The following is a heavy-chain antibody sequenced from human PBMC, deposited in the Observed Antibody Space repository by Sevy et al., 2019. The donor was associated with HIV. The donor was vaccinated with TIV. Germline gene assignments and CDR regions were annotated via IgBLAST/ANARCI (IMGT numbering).Heavy chain of an antibody. CDR2: FSFGCGRI. V-gene: IGHV3-23*01. CDR3: AREGCTQPHDY. D-gene: IGHD2-8*01. J-gene: IGHJ4*02. CDR1: GFTFAKYS. Sequence: GGSLRLSCAASGFTFAKYSMSWVRQAPGKGLEWVSTFSFGCGRINYADSVKGRFTISRDDPKNTLFLQMNSLRAEDKATYFCAREGCTQPHDYWGQGTLVTVSS.